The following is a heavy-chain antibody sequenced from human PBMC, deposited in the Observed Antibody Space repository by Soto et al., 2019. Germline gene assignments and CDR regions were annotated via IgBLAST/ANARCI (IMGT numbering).Heavy chain of an antibody. CDR2: IYYSGST. V-gene: IGHV4-39*01. Sequence: QLQLQESGPGLVKPSETLSLTCTVSGGSISSSSYYWGWIRQPPGKGLEWIGSIYYSGSTYYNPSLKSRVTKSVDTSKNQFSLKLSSVTAADTAVYYCARYCSSTSCLKTCSGSSSGGRCYSTIWGQGTMVTVSS. D-gene: IGHD2-2*01. J-gene: IGHJ3*02. CDR1: GGSISSSSYY. CDR3: ARYCSSTSCLKTCSGSSSGGRCYSTI.